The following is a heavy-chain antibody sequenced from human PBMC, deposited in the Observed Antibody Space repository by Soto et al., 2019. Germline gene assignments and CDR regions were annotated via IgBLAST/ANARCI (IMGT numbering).Heavy chain of an antibody. V-gene: IGHV3-23*01. J-gene: IGHJ4*02. Sequence: GGSLRLSCAASGFTFSSYAMSWVRQAPGKGLEWVSAISGSGGSTYYADSVKGRFTISRDNSKNTLYLQMNSLRAEDTAVYYCASGYCSGGSCFLYDYWGQGTRVTVSS. D-gene: IGHD2-15*01. CDR2: ISGSGGST. CDR3: ASGYCSGGSCFLYDY. CDR1: GFTFSSYA.